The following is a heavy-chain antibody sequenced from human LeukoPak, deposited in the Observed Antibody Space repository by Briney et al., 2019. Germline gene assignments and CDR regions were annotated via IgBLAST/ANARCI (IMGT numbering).Heavy chain of an antibody. CDR1: GYTFTGYY. Sequence: GASVKVSCKASGYTFTGYYMHWVRQAPGQGLEWMGWINPNSGGTNYAQKFQGRVTMTRDTSISTAYMELSRLRSDDTAVYYCARVAGGKSNWFDPWGQGTLVTVSS. CDR2: INPNSGGT. J-gene: IGHJ5*02. V-gene: IGHV1-2*02. CDR3: ARVAGGKSNWFDP. D-gene: IGHD1-26*01.